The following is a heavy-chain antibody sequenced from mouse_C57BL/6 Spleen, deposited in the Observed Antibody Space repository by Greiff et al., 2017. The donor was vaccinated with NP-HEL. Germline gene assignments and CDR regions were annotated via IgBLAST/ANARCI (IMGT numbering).Heavy chain of an antibody. V-gene: IGHV1-82*01. Sequence: QVQLQQSGPELVKPGASVKISCKASGYAFSSSWMNWVKQRPGKGLEWIGRIYPGDGDTNYNGKFKGKATLTADKSYSQAYMQLSRLTSEDSAFYFCARSYDGYPDYWGQGTTLTVSS. CDR1: GYAFSSSW. D-gene: IGHD2-3*01. J-gene: IGHJ2*01. CDR3: ARSYDGYPDY. CDR2: IYPGDGDT.